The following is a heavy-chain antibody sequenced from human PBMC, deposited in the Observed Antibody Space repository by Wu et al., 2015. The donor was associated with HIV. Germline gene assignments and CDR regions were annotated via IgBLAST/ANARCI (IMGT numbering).Heavy chain of an antibody. CDR1: GGTFSSYA. CDR2: IIPIFGTA. CDR3: ARGRYCSSTSCRTWFDP. J-gene: IGHJ5*02. V-gene: IGHV1-69*05. D-gene: IGHD2-2*01. Sequence: QVQLVQSGAEVKKPGSSVKVSCKASGGTFSSYAISWVRQAPGQGLEWMGGIIPIFGTATYAQKFQGRVTITRNTSISTAYMELSSLRSEDTAVYYCARGRYCSSTSCRTWFDPWGQGTLVTVSS.